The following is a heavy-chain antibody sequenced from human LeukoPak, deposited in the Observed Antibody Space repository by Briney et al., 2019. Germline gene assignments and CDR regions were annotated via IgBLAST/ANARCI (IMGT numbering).Heavy chain of an antibody. CDR2: ISSTSSTI. V-gene: IGHV3-48*01. Sequence: GGSLRLSCVASGFTFSSYSMNWVRQAPGKGLEWVSYISSTSSTIYYADSVKERFTISRDNAKNSLYLQMNSLRAEDTAVYYCARGLAVAGTWYFDYWGQGTLVTVSS. CDR3: ARGLAVAGTWYFDY. J-gene: IGHJ4*02. D-gene: IGHD6-19*01. CDR1: GFTFSSYS.